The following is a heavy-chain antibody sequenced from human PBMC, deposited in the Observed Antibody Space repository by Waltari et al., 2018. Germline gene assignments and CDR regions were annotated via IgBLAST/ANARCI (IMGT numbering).Heavy chain of an antibody. Sequence: QLQLQESGPGLVRPSGTLSLICAVSGDSMGSTDCWSWVRQPPGKGLEWIGQVRGDGRTYYNPSFASRVIISLDTSTHHFALEVTSATAADTALYYCARDRGRGLYLDTWGQGILVTVAP. CDR2: VRGDGRT. V-gene: IGHV4-4*02. CDR1: GDSMGSTDC. D-gene: IGHD2-15*01. CDR3: ARDRGRGLYLDT. J-gene: IGHJ4*02.